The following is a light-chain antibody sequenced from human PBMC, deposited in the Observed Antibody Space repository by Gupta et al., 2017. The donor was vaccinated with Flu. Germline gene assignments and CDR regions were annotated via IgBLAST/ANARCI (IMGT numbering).Light chain of an antibody. Sequence: SATLSCRASQSISRSYLAWFQQQPGQAPRILMYGASSRATGIPARFSGSESGTDFTLTISRLEPEDFAVYYCQQYGNSPPYTFGQGTKLEIK. V-gene: IGKV3-20*01. CDR2: GAS. J-gene: IGKJ2*01. CDR1: QSISRSY. CDR3: QQYGNSPPYT.